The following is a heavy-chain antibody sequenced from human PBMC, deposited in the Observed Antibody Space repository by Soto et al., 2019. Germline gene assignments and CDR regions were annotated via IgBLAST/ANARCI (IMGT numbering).Heavy chain of an antibody. CDR2: INQDGSEK. V-gene: IGHV3-7*01. CDR1: GFVFRSYW. Sequence: GGSLRLSCAASGFVFRSYWMSWVRQAPGKGLEWVANINQDGSEKYYVDSVRGRFIISRDNAENSLYLQMNSLRAEDTALYYCARDGVAAGLYLDNWGQVTLVTFSS. D-gene: IGHD6-19*01. J-gene: IGHJ4*02. CDR3: ARDGVAAGLYLDN.